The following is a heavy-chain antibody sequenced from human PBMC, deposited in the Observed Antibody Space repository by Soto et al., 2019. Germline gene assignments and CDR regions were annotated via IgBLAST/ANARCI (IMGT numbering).Heavy chain of an antibody. D-gene: IGHD6-19*01. V-gene: IGHV3-30-3*01. CDR3: ARDPDDSSGWYYFDY. CDR2: ISYDGSNK. J-gene: IGHJ4*02. CDR1: GFTFSSYA. Sequence: ESGGGVVQPGRSLRLSCAASGFTFSSYAMHWVRQAPGKGLDWVAVISYDGSNKYYADSVKGRFTISRDNSKNTLYLQMNSLRAEDTAVYYCARDPDDSSGWYYFDYWGQGTLVTVSS.